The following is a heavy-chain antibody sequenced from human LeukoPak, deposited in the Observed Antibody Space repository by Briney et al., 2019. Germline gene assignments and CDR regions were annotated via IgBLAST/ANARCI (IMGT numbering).Heavy chain of an antibody. J-gene: IGHJ4*02. Sequence: SETLSLTCAVYGGSFTGYYWSWIRQPPGKGLEWIGEINHSGNTNYNPSLKSRVTISVDTSKYQFSLKLTSVTAADTAQYYCARRGSAGAFGGQWGQGTLVTVSS. CDR2: INHSGNT. D-gene: IGHD6-19*01. CDR3: ARRGSAGAFGGQ. V-gene: IGHV4-34*01. CDR1: GGSFTGYY.